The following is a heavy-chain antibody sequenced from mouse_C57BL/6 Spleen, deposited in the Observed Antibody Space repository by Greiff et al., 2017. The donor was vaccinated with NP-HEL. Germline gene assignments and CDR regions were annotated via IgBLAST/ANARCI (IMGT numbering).Heavy chain of an antibody. Sequence: QVQLKESGPGLVQPSQSLSITCTVSGFSLTSYGVHWVRQSPGKGLEWLGVIWSGGSTDYNAAFISRLSISKDNSKSQVFFKMNSLQADDTAIYYCARDLYDYGGERHFDYWGQGTTLTVSS. CDR2: IWSGGST. CDR1: GFSLTSYG. J-gene: IGHJ2*01. CDR3: ARDLYDYGGERHFDY. D-gene: IGHD2-4*01. V-gene: IGHV2-2*01.